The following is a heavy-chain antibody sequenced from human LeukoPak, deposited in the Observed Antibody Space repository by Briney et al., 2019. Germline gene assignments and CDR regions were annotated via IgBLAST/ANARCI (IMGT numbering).Heavy chain of an antibody. CDR3: AKADDFWSGPGFVT. J-gene: IGHJ5*02. D-gene: IGHD3-3*01. V-gene: IGHV3-30*02. Sequence: GSLRLSCAASGFTFSSYGMHWVRQAPGKGLEWVAFIRYDGSNKYYADSVKGRFTISRDNSKNTLYLQMNSLRAEDTAVYYCAKADDFWSGPGFVTWGQGTLVTVSS. CDR1: GFTFSSYG. CDR2: IRYDGSNK.